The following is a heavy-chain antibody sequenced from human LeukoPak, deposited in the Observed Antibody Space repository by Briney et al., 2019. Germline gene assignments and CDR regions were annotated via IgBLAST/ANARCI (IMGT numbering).Heavy chain of an antibody. D-gene: IGHD3-3*01. CDR3: EVGVAQTYYYYYGMDV. V-gene: IGHV1-2*02. CDR2: INPNSGGT. CDR1: GYTFTGYY. J-gene: IGHJ6*02. Sequence: ASVKVSCKASGYTFTGYYMHWVRQAPGQGLEWMGWINPNSGGTNYAQKFQGRVTMTRDTSISTAYMELSSLRSEDTAVYYCEVGVAQTYYYYYGMDVWGQGTTVTVSS.